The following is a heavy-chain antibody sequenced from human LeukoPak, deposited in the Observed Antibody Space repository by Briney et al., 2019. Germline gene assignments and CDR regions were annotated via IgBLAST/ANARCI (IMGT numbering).Heavy chain of an antibody. D-gene: IGHD5-18*01. J-gene: IGHJ4*02. CDR2: IYYSGST. CDR3: ARVVYSYGYSDY. Sequence: PSQTLSLTCTVSGGSISSGSYYWGWIRQPPGKGLEWIGSIYYSGSTYYNPSLKSRVTISVDTSKNQFSLKLSSVTAADTAVYYCARVVYSYGYSDYWGQGTLVTVSS. V-gene: IGHV4-39*07. CDR1: GGSISSGSYY.